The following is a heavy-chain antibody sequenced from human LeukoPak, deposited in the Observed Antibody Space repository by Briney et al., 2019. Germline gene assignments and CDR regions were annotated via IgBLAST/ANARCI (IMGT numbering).Heavy chain of an antibody. CDR3: ARPYYESSGLYVDAFDI. Sequence: GASVKVSCKASGYTLTAYYLHWVRRAPGQGLEWMGRINPNSGGTLYAQKFQGRVTMTRDTSIGTAYMELSSLRSDDTALYYCARPYYESSGLYVDAFDIWGQGTMVTVSS. D-gene: IGHD3-22*01. J-gene: IGHJ3*02. CDR1: GYTLTAYY. CDR2: INPNSGGT. V-gene: IGHV1-2*06.